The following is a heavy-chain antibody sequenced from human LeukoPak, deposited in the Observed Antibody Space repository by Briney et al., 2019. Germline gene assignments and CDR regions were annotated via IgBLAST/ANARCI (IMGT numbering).Heavy chain of an antibody. CDR2: IKQDGSEK. CDR1: GFAFSSYW. V-gene: IGHV3-7*01. CDR3: ARELRAAVTSWFDP. D-gene: IGHD6-13*01. Sequence: GGSLRLSCAASGFAFSSYWMSWVRQAPGKGLEWVANIKQDGSEKYYVDSVKGRFTISRDNAKNSLYLQMNSLRAEDTAVYYCARELRAAVTSWFDPWGQGTLVTVSS. J-gene: IGHJ5*02.